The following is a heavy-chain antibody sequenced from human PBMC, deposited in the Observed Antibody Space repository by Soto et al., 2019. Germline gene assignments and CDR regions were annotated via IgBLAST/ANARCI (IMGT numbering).Heavy chain of an antibody. CDR3: ARSVQNAEIYYYYYMDV. V-gene: IGHV1-69*02. Sequence: SVKVSCKASGGTFSSYTISWVRQAPGQGFEWMGRIIPILGIANYTQKFQGRVTITADKSTSTAYMELSSLRSEDTAVYYCARSVQNAEIYYYYYMDVWGKGTTVTVSS. J-gene: IGHJ6*03. CDR1: GGTFSSYT. CDR2: IIPILGIA.